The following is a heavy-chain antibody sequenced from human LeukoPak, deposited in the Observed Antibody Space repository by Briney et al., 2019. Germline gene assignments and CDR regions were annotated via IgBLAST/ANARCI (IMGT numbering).Heavy chain of an antibody. CDR2: ISAYNGNT. D-gene: IGHD3-3*01. V-gene: IGHV1-18*01. CDR3: ARVAGTYYDFWSGYDFDY. CDR1: GYTFTSYG. J-gene: IGHJ4*02. Sequence: ASVKVSCKASGYTFTSYGISWVRQAPGQRLEWMGWISAYNGNTNYAQKLLGRVTMTTDTSTSTAYMELRSLRSDDTAVYYCARVAGTYYDFWSGYDFDYWGQGTLVTVSS.